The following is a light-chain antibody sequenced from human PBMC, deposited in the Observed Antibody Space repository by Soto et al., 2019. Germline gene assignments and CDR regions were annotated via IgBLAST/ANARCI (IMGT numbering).Light chain of an antibody. J-gene: IGKJ1*01. V-gene: IGKV1-39*01. Sequence: IQLTQSPSSLSACPGGGVTVTCRASQRIGTYVNWYQQKPGKAPKLLIYAATNMDEGVPARFSGSGSGTDFSLSVSGLQTEDFAAYYCQQRYSSPVWTFGHGTKVDIK. CDR2: AAT. CDR1: QRIGTY. CDR3: QQRYSSPVWT.